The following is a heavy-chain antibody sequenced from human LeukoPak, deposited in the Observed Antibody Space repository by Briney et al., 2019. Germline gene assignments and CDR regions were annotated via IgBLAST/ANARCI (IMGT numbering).Heavy chain of an antibody. CDR3: AREHTTVTSLLDY. Sequence: PGRSLRLSCAASGFTFNSYGIHWVRQAPGKGLEWVAVIWYDGNNKYYADSVKGRFTISRDSSKNTMYLQMNSLRAEDTAVYYCAREHTTVTSLLDYWGQGTLASVSS. CDR1: GFTFNSYG. D-gene: IGHD4-17*01. J-gene: IGHJ4*02. V-gene: IGHV3-33*01. CDR2: IWYDGNNK.